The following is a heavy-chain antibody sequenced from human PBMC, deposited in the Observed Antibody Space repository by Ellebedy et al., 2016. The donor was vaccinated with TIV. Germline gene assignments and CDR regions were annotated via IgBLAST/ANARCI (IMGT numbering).Heavy chain of an antibody. CDR1: GGSISSYY. CDR2: IYYSGST. Sequence: MPSETLSLTCTVSGGSISSYYWSWIRQPPGKGLEWIGYIYYSGSTNYNPSLKSRVTISVDTSKNQFSLKLSSVTAADTAVYYCARGYGDSRPYFDYWGQGTLVTVSS. V-gene: IGHV4-59*01. D-gene: IGHD4-17*01. J-gene: IGHJ4*02. CDR3: ARGYGDSRPYFDY.